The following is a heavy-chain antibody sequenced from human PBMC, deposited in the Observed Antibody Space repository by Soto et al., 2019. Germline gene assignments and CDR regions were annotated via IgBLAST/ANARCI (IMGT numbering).Heavy chain of an antibody. Sequence: SGPTLVNPTQTLTLTCTFSGFSLSTSGMCVSWIRQPPGKALEWLARIDWDDDKYYSTSLKTRLTISKDTSKNQVVLTMTNMDPVDTATYYCARMVAEGYYYGSGSYPYYYYYYMDVWGKGTTVTVSS. CDR2: IDWDDDK. V-gene: IGHV2-70*11. CDR1: GFSLSTSGMC. J-gene: IGHJ6*03. D-gene: IGHD3-10*01. CDR3: ARMVAEGYYYGSGSYPYYYYYYMDV.